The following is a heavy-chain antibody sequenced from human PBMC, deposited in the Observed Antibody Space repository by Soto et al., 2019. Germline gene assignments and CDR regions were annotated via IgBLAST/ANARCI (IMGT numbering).Heavy chain of an antibody. Sequence: PGGSLRLSCAASGFTFSSYAMSWVRQTPGKGLEWVSGVLGGGGSTFYADSVKVRFTISRDNSKNTLYVQMNSLRAEDTAIYYCARKRPPRDAFDIWGQGTMVTVSS. J-gene: IGHJ3*02. CDR3: ARKRPPRDAFDI. CDR1: GFTFSSYA. CDR2: VLGGGGST. V-gene: IGHV3-23*01.